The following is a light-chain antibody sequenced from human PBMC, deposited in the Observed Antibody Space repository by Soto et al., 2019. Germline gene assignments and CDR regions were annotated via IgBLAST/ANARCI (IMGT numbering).Light chain of an antibody. CDR3: CSYTSSSTYV. CDR1: SSDDGSYNR. V-gene: IGLV2-18*02. Sequence: QSALTQPPSVSGSPGQSVTISCTGTSSDDGSYNRVSWYQQPPGTAPKLMIYEVSNRPSGVPDRFSGSKSGNTASLTISWLQAEDEADYYCCSYTSSSTYVFGTGTKVTVL. CDR2: EVS. J-gene: IGLJ1*01.